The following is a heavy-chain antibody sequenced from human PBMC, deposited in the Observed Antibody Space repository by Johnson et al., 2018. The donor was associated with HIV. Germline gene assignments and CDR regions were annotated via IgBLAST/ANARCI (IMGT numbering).Heavy chain of an antibody. J-gene: IGHJ3*02. D-gene: IGHD3-22*01. Sequence: QVQLVESGGGVVQPGRSLRLSCAASGFTFSRYAMHWVRQAPGKGLEWVVIISYDGSNKYYADSVKGRFTISRDNSKNTVYLQMNSLKTEDTAVYYCTTEGRGHYYDSSGYYVSAFDIWGQGTRVTVSS. CDR3: TTEGRGHYYDSSGYYVSAFDI. CDR2: ISYDGSNK. CDR1: GFTFSRYA. V-gene: IGHV3-30*04.